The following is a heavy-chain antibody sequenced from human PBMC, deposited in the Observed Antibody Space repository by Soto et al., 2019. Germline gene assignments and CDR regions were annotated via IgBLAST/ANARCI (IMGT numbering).Heavy chain of an antibody. CDR3: ARHIYSGSYGPYYYYYYGMDV. V-gene: IGHV4-59*08. D-gene: IGHD5-18*01. CDR2: IYYSGST. CDR1: GGSISSYY. J-gene: IGHJ6*02. Sequence: SETLSLTCTVSGGSISSYYWSWIRQPPGKGLEWIGYIYYSGSTNYNPSLKSRVTISVDTSKNQSSLKLSSVTAADTAVYYCARHIYSGSYGPYYYYYYGMDVWGQGTTVTVSS.